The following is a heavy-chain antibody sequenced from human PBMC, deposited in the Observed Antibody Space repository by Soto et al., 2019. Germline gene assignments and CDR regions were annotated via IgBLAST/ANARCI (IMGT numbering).Heavy chain of an antibody. CDR1: GGSFSGYY. J-gene: IGHJ4*02. Sequence: SETLSLTCAVYGGSFSGYYWSWIRQPPGKGLEWIGEINHSGSTNYNPSLKSRVTISVDTSKNQFSLKLSSVTAADTAVYYCARGQLPVVPASSYFDYWGQGTLVTVSS. D-gene: IGHD2-2*01. V-gene: IGHV4-34*01. CDR2: INHSGST. CDR3: ARGQLPVVPASSYFDY.